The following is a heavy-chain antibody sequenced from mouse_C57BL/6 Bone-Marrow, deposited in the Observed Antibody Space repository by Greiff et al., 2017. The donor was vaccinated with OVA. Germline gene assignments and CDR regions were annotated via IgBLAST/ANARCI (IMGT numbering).Heavy chain of an antibody. Sequence: QVQLQQPGAELVKPGASVQLSCKASGYTFTSYWMHWVKQRPGQGLEWIGMIHPNSGSTNYNEKFKSKATLTVDKSSSTAYMQLSSLTSEDSAVYYCARITTVVASDYWGQGTTLTVSS. CDR1: GYTFTSYW. CDR3: ARITTVVASDY. D-gene: IGHD1-1*01. V-gene: IGHV1-64*01. J-gene: IGHJ2*01. CDR2: IHPNSGST.